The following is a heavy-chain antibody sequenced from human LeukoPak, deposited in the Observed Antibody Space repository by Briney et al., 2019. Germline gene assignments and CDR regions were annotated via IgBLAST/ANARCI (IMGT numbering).Heavy chain of an antibody. CDR1: GDSISSGIYY. V-gene: IGHV4-61*02. CDR2: LYTSGNT. CDR3: ARAGPWQIDP. D-gene: IGHD3-10*01. Sequence: SETLSLTCTVSGDSISSGIYYWGWIRQPAGKGLEWIGRLYTSGNTRYNPSLKSRVTISKDTSKNQFSLELKSVTAADTAVYYCARAGPWQIDPWGQGILVTVSS. J-gene: IGHJ5*02.